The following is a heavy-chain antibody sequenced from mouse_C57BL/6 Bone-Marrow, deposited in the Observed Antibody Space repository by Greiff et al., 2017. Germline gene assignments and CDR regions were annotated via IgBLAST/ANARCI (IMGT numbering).Heavy chain of an antibody. V-gene: IGHV8-8*01. J-gene: IGHJ1*03. D-gene: IGHD1-1*01. CDR1: GFSLSTFGMG. CDR2: IWWDDDK. CDR3: ARMGYYGSSYDWYFDV. Sequence: QVTLKESGPGILQPSQTLSLTCSFSGFSLSTFGMGVGWIRQPSGKGLEWLAHIWWDDDKYYNPALKSRLTISKDTSKNQVFLKIANVDTADTATYYCARMGYYGSSYDWYFDVWGTGTTVTVSS.